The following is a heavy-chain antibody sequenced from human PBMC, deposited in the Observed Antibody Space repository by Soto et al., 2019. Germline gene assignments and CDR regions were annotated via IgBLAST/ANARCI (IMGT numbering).Heavy chain of an antibody. J-gene: IGHJ3*02. CDR2: ISSSSSYI. V-gene: IGHV3-21*01. CDR1: GFTFSSYS. CDR3: ARDGQLGAFDI. D-gene: IGHD6-13*01. Sequence: LRLSCAASGFTFSSYSMNWVRQAPGKGLEWVSSISSSSSYIYYADSVKGRFTISRDNAKNSLYLQMNSLRAEDTAVYYCARDGQLGAFDIWGQGTMVTVSS.